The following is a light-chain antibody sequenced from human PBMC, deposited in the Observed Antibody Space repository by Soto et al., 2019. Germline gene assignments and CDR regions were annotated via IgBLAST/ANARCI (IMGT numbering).Light chain of an antibody. CDR1: SSDVGGYNY. Sequence: QSALTQPASVSGSPGQSITISCTGTSSDVGGYNYVSWYQQHPGKAPQLMISEVSNRPSGVSNRFSGSKSGNTASLTISGLQAEDEADYYCSSYTSSSTRVFGGGTQLTVL. J-gene: IGLJ3*02. CDR2: EVS. V-gene: IGLV2-14*01. CDR3: SSYTSSSTRV.